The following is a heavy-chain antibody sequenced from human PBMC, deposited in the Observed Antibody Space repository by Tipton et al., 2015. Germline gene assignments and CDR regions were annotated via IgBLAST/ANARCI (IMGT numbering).Heavy chain of an antibody. CDR2: IFPSGSA. Sequence: TLSLTCTVSGASLGYESSFWNWIRQSPGKGLEWIGYIFPSGSAAYNPSLESRVTLSVDTSKNQIFLTLRSVTAADSAVYYCARGVLTAVTTDRFDPWGQGTLVTVSS. J-gene: IGHJ5*02. D-gene: IGHD3-16*01. CDR3: ARGVLTAVTTDRFDP. CDR1: GASLGYESSF. V-gene: IGHV4-30-2*06.